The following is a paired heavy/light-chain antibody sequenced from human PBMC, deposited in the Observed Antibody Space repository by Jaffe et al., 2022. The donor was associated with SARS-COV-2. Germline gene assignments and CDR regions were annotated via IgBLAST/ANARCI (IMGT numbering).Light chain of an antibody. CDR1: QSISSY. J-gene: IGKJ4*01. Sequence: DIQMTQSPSSLSASVGDRVTITCRASQSISSYLNWYQQKPGKAPKLLIYAASSLQSGVPSRFSGSGSATDFTLTISSLQPEDFATFYCQQSYNRVTFGGGTKVEI. CDR3: QQSYNRVT. CDR2: AAS. V-gene: IGKV1-39*01.
Heavy chain of an antibody. D-gene: IGHD6-13*01. J-gene: IGHJ4*02. Sequence: EVELLESGGGLVQPGGSLRLSCAASGFPFNTYAMSWVRQAPGKGLEWVSGISGSGGTTYYADSAKGRFTISRDNPKNTLYLRMNSLRAEDTALYYCARDSGVGAAPNWYFDYWGQGTLVTVSS. CDR1: GFPFNTYA. V-gene: IGHV3-23*01. CDR2: ISGSGGTT. CDR3: ARDSGVGAAPNWYFDY.